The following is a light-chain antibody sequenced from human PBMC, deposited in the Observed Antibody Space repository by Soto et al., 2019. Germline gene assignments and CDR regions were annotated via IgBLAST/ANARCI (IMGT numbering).Light chain of an antibody. J-gene: IGKJ4*01. CDR2: DIS. CDR3: QQYSSYPLT. CDR1: QSVRSTY. Sequence: ENVWTQSPGTLSLSPGERATLSCRASQSVRSTYLAWYQQKPGQTPRLLIYDISNRATGIPDRFSGSGSGTDFTLTISRLEPEDFAVYYCQQYSSYPLTFGGGTKVDIK. V-gene: IGKV3-20*01.